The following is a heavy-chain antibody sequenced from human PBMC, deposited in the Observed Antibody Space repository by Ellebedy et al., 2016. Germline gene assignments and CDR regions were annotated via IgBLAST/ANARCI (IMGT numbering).Heavy chain of an antibody. CDR3: ARAYCSSTSCYTGEYYYYYYMDV. CDR2: ISAYNGNT. Sequence: ASVKVSCXASGYTFTSYGISWVRQAPGQGLEWMGWISAYNGNTNYAQKLQGRVTMTTDTSTSTAYMELRSLRSDDTAVYYCARAYCSSTSCYTGEYYYYYYMDVWGKGTTVTVSS. D-gene: IGHD2-2*02. CDR1: GYTFTSYG. J-gene: IGHJ6*03. V-gene: IGHV1-18*01.